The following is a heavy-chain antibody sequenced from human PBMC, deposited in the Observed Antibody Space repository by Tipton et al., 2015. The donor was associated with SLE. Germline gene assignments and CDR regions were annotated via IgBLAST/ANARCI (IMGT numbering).Heavy chain of an antibody. J-gene: IGHJ4*02. CDR1: GGSISSYY. D-gene: IGHD3-16*01. CDR3: ARGGYDYVWGSFDY. CDR2: IYTSGST. Sequence: TLSLTCTVSGGSISSYYWSWIRQPAGKGLEWIGRIYTSGSTNYNPSLKSRVTISVDTSKNQFSRKLSSVTAADTAVYYCARGGYDYVWGSFDYWGQGTLVTVSS. V-gene: IGHV4-4*07.